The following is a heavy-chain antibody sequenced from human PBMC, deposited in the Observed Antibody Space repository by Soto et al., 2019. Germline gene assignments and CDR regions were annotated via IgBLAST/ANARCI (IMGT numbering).Heavy chain of an antibody. Sequence: PGGSLRLSCTASGFTLQNYAMAWVRQAPGKGLEWVSTLIGGHYGTAYSYSVKGRFTVSRDNSKNCLYLQMNSLGVEDTAMYFCAKGKSKGDIDWFDTWGQGSLVTAPQ. CDR3: AKGKSKGDIDWFDT. CDR2: LIGGHYGT. D-gene: IGHD3-10*01. CDR1: GFTLQNYA. J-gene: IGHJ5*02. V-gene: IGHV3-23*01.